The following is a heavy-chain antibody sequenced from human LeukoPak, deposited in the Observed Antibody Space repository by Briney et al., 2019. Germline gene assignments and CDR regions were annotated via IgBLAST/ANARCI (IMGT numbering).Heavy chain of an antibody. D-gene: IGHD3-22*01. J-gene: IGHJ5*02. CDR1: GGSISSSSYY. V-gene: IGHV4-39*01. CDR2: IYYSGST. Sequence: PSETLSLTCTVSGGSISSSSYYWGWIRQPPGKGLEWIGSIYYSGSTYYNPSLKSRVTVSVDTSKNQFSLKLSSVTAADTAVYYCARRRTWGHYDSSGSLGPTWFDPWGQGTLVTVSS. CDR3: ARRRTWGHYDSSGSLGPTWFDP.